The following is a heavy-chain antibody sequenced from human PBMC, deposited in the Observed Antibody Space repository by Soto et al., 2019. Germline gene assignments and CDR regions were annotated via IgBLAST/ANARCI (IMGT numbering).Heavy chain of an antibody. D-gene: IGHD4-17*01. CDR2: INHSGSS. J-gene: IGHJ4*02. CDR1: GGSFSDYY. V-gene: IGHV4-34*01. CDR3: ARLSTSVATRHFAD. Sequence: SETLSLTCAVYGGSFSDYYWTWIRQPPGKGLEWIGEINHSGSSNYNPSLGSRVTMSVDTSKNQFSLKLSFVTAADTAVHYCARLSTSVATRHFADWGQGTLVTVSS.